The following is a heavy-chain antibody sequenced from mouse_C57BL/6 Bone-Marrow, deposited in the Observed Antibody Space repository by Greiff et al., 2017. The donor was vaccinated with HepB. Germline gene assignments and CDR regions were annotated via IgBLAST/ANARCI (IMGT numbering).Heavy chain of an antibody. CDR1: GYTFTSYW. J-gene: IGHJ2*01. Sequence: QVQLKQPGAELVKPGASVKLSCKASGYTFTSYWMQWVKQRPGQGLEWIGEIDPSDSYTNYNQKFKGKATLTVDTSSSTAYMQLSSLTSEDSAVYYCARLYPFDYWGQGTTLTVSS. V-gene: IGHV1-50*01. CDR2: IDPSDSYT. CDR3: ARLYPFDY.